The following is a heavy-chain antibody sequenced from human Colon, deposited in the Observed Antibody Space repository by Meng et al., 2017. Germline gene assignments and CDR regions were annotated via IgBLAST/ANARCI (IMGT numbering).Heavy chain of an antibody. CDR2: ISSTGSTI. CDR1: GFTFSYHF. CDR3: ARDFGDWGDY. J-gene: IGHJ4*02. V-gene: IGHV3-11*04. Sequence: GESLKISCPASGFTFSYHFMSWIRQAPGKGLEWVSYISSTGSTIYYADSVKGRFTISRDNAKNSLYLQMNSLRAEDTAVYYCARDFGDWGDYWGQGTLVTVSS. D-gene: IGHD2-21*02.